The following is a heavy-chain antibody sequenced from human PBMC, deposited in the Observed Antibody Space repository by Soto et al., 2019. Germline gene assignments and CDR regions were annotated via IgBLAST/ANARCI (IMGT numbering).Heavy chain of an antibody. Sequence: EVQLVESGGGLVKPGGSLRLSCAASGFTFSTYSMNWVRQAPGKGLEWVSSISSSSSYIYYADSVKGRFTISRDKAKNSLYLQMNSMRAEDTAVYYCARYDSSGYYWPYYYYGMDVWGQGTTVTVSS. CDR3: ARYDSSGYYWPYYYYGMDV. CDR2: ISSSSSYI. CDR1: GFTFSTYS. V-gene: IGHV3-21*01. J-gene: IGHJ6*02. D-gene: IGHD3-22*01.